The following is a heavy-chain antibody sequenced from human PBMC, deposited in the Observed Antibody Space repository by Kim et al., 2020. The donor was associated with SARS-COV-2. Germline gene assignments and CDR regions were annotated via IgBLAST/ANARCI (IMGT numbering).Heavy chain of an antibody. Sequence: YYTASVKGRFTSSRHKSKNTLYLQMNSLRAEDTAVYYCASQNYGFGHFDYWGQGTLVTVSS. CDR3: ASQNYGFGHFDY. V-gene: IGHV3-53*04. J-gene: IGHJ4*02. D-gene: IGHD3-10*01.